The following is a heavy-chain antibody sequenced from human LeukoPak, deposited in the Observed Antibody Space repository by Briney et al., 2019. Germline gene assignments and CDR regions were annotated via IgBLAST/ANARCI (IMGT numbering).Heavy chain of an antibody. J-gene: IGHJ5*02. V-gene: IGHV1-69*04. Sequence: ASVKVSCKASGGTFSSYAISWVRQAPGQGLEWMGRIIPIFGIANYAQKFQGRVTITPDKSTSTAYMELSSLRSEDTAVYYCAVRKGEAVAGTGINWFDPWGQGTLVTVSS. CDR3: AVRKGEAVAGTGINWFDP. D-gene: IGHD6-19*01. CDR2: IIPIFGIA. CDR1: GGTFSSYA.